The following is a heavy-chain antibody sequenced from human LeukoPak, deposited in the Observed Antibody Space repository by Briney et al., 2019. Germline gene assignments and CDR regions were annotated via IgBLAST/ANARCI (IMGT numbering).Heavy chain of an antibody. V-gene: IGHV3-7*02. Sequence: GGSLRLSCAASGFTYSDSWMTGVRQAPGKGLEWVAHIKEDGTDQYYVDSVKGRFTISRDNAKNSLYLQMNSLRAEDTAVYYCARGLTMGHFGGQGTLVTVSS. J-gene: IGHJ4*02. CDR2: IKEDGTDQ. D-gene: IGHD4/OR15-4a*01. CDR1: GFTYSDSW. CDR3: ARGLTMGHF.